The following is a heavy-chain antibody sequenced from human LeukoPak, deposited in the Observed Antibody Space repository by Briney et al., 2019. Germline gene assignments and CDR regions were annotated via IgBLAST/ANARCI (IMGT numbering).Heavy chain of an antibody. CDR3: ARGRRDGYNLGY. Sequence: GGSLRLSCAASGFNVTTNYMSWVRQAPGKGLEWVSVIYSGGTTCYADSVKGRFTISRDISKNTLSLQMNSLRAEDTAVYYCARGRRDGYNLGYRGQGTLVAVSS. D-gene: IGHD5-24*01. V-gene: IGHV3-53*01. J-gene: IGHJ4*02. CDR1: GFNVTTNY. CDR2: IYSGGTT.